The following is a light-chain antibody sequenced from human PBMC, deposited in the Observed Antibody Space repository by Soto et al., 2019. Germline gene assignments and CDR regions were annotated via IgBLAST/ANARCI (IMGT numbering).Light chain of an antibody. CDR1: QDIKTY. V-gene: IGKV1-9*01. CDR3: QHLNNYPPFA. CDR2: GTF. J-gene: IGKJ3*01. Sequence: IQLTQSPSSLSASVGDRVSITCRASQDIKTYLAWYQQKQGKAPKLLISGTFTLQSGVPSRFNGSGSETDFTLNIRRLQPEDFATYYCQHLNNYPPFAFGPGTKVDLE.